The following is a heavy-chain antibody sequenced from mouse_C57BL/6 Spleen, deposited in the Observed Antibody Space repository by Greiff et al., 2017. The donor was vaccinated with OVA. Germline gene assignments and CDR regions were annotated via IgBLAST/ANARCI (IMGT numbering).Heavy chain of an antibody. D-gene: IGHD2-3*01. Sequence: VHLVESGPGLVQPSQSLSITCTVSGFSLTSYGVHWVRQSPGKGLEWLGVIWSGGSTDYNAAFISRLSISKDNSKSQVFFKMNSLQADDTAIYYCARIYDGSDYWGQGTTLTVSS. CDR1: GFSLTSYG. CDR3: ARIYDGSDY. CDR2: IWSGGST. V-gene: IGHV2-2*01. J-gene: IGHJ2*01.